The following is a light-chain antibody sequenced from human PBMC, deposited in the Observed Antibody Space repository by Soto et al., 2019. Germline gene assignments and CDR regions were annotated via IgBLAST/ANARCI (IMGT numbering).Light chain of an antibody. CDR2: GAS. CDR3: QQYGSSPLT. J-gene: IGKJ4*01. V-gene: IGKV3-20*01. CDR1: QSFSSNY. Sequence: EIVLTQSPDTLSLSPGERATLSCRASQSFSSNYIAWYQQRPGQAPRLLIYGASSRPTGIPDRFSGSGSGTDFTLTITRLEPVYLDVYYCQQYGSSPLTCGGGSKLKIK.